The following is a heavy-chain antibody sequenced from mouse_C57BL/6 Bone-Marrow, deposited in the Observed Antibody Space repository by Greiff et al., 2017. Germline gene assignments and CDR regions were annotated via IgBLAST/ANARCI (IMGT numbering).Heavy chain of an antibody. J-gene: IGHJ3*01. V-gene: IGHV5-6*01. CDR2: ISSGGSYT. Sequence: EVQGVESGGDLVKPGGSLKLSCAASGFTFSSYGMSWVRQTPDKRLEWVATISSGGSYTYYPDSVKGRFAIFRDNAKNTLYLQMSSLKSEDTAMYYCARFYYDYSLFAYWGQGTLVTVSA. D-gene: IGHD2-4*01. CDR1: GFTFSSYG. CDR3: ARFYYDYSLFAY.